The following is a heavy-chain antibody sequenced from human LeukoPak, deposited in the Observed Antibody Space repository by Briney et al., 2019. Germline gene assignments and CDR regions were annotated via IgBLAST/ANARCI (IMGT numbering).Heavy chain of an antibody. CDR2: ISGSGGST. D-gene: IGHD5-18*01. CDR1: GFTFSSYA. J-gene: IGHJ4*02. CDR3: AKEANPRGYSYGYPNDY. Sequence: HAGGSLRLSCAASGFTFSSYAMSWVLQAPGKGLEWVSAISGSGGSTYYADSVKGRFTISRDNSKNTLYLQMNSLRAEDTAVYYCAKEANPRGYSYGYPNDYWGQGTLVTVSS. V-gene: IGHV3-23*01.